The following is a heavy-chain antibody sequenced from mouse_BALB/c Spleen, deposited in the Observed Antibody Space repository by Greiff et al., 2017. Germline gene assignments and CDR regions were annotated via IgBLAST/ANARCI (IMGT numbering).Heavy chain of an antibody. CDR2: INPNNGGT. V-gene: IGHV1-18*01. Sequence: VQLKQSGPELVKPGASVKIPCKASGYTFTDYNMDWVKQSHGKSLEWIGDINPNNGGTIYNQKFKGKATLTVDKSSSTAYMELRSLTSEDTAVYYCARGIYYGNYGAYWGQGTLVTVSA. CDR3: ARGIYYGNYGAY. D-gene: IGHD2-1*01. CDR1: GYTFTDYN. J-gene: IGHJ3*01.